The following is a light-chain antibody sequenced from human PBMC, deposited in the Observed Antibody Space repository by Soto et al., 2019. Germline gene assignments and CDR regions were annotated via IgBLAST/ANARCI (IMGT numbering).Light chain of an antibody. CDR1: QSVSSIF. J-gene: IGKJ1*01. Sequence: EIGLTQSPGTLSLSPGERATLSCRASQSVSSIFLAWYQQRPGQAPRLLIYGASSRATGIPDRFSGSGSGTDFTLTISRLEPEDFAVYYCQQYGSSPSWTFGQGTKVDI. CDR2: GAS. V-gene: IGKV3-20*01. CDR3: QQYGSSPSWT.